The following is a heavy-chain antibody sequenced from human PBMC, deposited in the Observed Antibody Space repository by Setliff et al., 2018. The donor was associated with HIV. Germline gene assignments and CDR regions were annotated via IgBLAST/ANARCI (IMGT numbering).Heavy chain of an antibody. CDR1: GYTFTAYL. D-gene: IGHD3-3*01. J-gene: IGHJ1*01. CDR3: ARGAGNPHWYYDTWSGPSSGYFQH. V-gene: IGHV1-2*02. CDR2: MNPHNGDT. Sequence: ASVKVSCKASGYTFTAYLIHWLRQAPGQGLEWMGWMNPHNGDTNYAVKFQGRVTMTRDTSISTAYLDLSRLRSDDTAVDYCARGAGNPHWYYDTWSGPSSGYFQHWGQGTLVTVSS.